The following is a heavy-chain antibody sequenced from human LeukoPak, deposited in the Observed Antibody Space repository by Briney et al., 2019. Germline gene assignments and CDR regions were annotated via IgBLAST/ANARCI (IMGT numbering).Heavy chain of an antibody. CDR3: AREVGYSAVAGEGGYWFDP. J-gene: IGHJ5*02. V-gene: IGHV4-30-4*01. Sequence: PSETLSLTCTVSGGSISSGDYYWSWIRHPPGKGLEWIGYIYYSGSTYYNPSLKSRVTISVDTSKNQFSLKLSSVTAADTAVYYCAREVGYSAVAGEGGYWFDPWGQGTLVTVSS. CDR1: GGSISSGDYY. D-gene: IGHD6-19*01. CDR2: IYYSGST.